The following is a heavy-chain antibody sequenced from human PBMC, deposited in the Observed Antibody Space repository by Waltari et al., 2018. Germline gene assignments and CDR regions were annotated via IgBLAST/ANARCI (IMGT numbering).Heavy chain of an antibody. CDR1: GGSISSHY. CDR3: AREMIAVAGCFDS. Sequence: QVQLQESGPGLVKPSETLSLTCTVSGGSISSHYWSWIRQPPGKGLEWIGYIYYSGSTNNTPSPKSQVTISVDTSKNQFSLKRSPVTAADTAVYYCAREMIAVAGCFDSWGQGPLVTVSS. CDR2: IYYSGST. D-gene: IGHD6-19*01. V-gene: IGHV4-59*11. J-gene: IGHJ4*02.